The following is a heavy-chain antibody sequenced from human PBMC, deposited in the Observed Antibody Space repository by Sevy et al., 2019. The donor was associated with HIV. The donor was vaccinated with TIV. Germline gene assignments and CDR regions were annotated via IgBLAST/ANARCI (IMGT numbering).Heavy chain of an antibody. J-gene: IGHJ4*02. D-gene: IGHD3-10*01. CDR3: ARDRVYYYGSGVFDH. CDR1: GGTFSSYA. CDR2: IIPIFGTA. V-gene: IGHV1-69*13. Sequence: ASVKVSCKASGGTFSSYAISWVRQAPGQGLEWMGRIIPIFGTANYAQKFQGRVTITADESTSTAYMELSSLRSEDTAVYYCARDRVYYYGSGVFDHWGQGTLVTVSS.